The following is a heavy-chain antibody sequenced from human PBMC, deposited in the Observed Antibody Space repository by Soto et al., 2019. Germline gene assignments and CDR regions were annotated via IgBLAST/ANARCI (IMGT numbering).Heavy chain of an antibody. D-gene: IGHD3-16*01. CDR3: AGWGGHDYNY. V-gene: IGHV3-7*03. J-gene: IGHJ4*02. CDR2: INPVGDVG. Sequence: VQLLGYGGGLVQPGGSVRLSCVGSGFTFSTYWMNWVRQAPGLGLEWVANINPVGDVGMYVDSVKGRFTTSRDNARNSLYLQMNSLRVDDTAVYFCAGWGGHDYNYWGQGIQVIVSS. CDR1: GFTFSTYW.